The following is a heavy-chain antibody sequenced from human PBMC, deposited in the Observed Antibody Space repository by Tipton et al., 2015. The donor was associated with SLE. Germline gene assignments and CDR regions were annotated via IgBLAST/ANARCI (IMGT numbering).Heavy chain of an antibody. CDR1: GYTFTDYY. CDR2: INPKNGDT. Sequence: QLVQSGAEVKKPGASVKVSCKASGYTFTDYYIHWVRQAPGQGLELMGWINPKNGDTNSVQRFRGRVTMTRDTSMTTVSMELSGLTADDTAVYFCARAPSKISMFSVAPYYLDSWGQGTLVTVSS. D-gene: IGHD3-3*01. V-gene: IGHV1-2*02. J-gene: IGHJ4*02. CDR3: ARAPSKISMFSVAPYYLDS.